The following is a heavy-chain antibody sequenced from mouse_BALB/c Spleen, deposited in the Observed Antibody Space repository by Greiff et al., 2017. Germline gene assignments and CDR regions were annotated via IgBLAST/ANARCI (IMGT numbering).Heavy chain of an antibody. Sequence: EVHLVESGGDLVKPGGSLKLSCAASGFTFSSYGMSWVRQTPDKRLEWVATISSGGSYTYYPDSVKGRFTISRDNAKNTLYLQMSSLKSEDTAMYYCARLLRLQEYYFDYWGQGTTLTVSS. V-gene: IGHV5-6*01. D-gene: IGHD1-2*01. CDR3: ARLLRLQEYYFDY. CDR2: ISSGGSYT. J-gene: IGHJ2*01. CDR1: GFTFSSYG.